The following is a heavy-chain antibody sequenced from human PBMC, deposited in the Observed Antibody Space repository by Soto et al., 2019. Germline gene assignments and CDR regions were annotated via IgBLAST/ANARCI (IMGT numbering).Heavy chain of an antibody. D-gene: IGHD6-19*01. J-gene: IGHJ4*01. CDR2: VSSDGKTQ. Sequence: PWWCRRLSCVACGFSFNRFGIHWFRQAPGKGLEWVAVVSSDGKTQYYADSVKGRFTISRDNSKNTLYLQMDSLRPADTAVYYCAKEIAVAGDLDYWGHGTLVTVSS. CDR3: AKEIAVAGDLDY. CDR1: GFSFNRFG. V-gene: IGHV3-30*18.